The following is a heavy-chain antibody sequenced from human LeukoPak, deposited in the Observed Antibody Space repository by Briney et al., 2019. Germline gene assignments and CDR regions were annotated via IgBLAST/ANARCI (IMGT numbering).Heavy chain of an antibody. CDR1: GYTFTGYY. V-gene: IGHV1-2*06. CDR2: INPNSGGA. Sequence: ASVKVSCKASGYTFTGYYMHWVRQAPGQGLEWMGRINPNSGGANYAQKFQGRVTMTRDTSISTAYMELSRLRSDDTAVYYCARDHIPYGSGSYGYWGQGTLVTVSS. D-gene: IGHD3-10*01. J-gene: IGHJ4*02. CDR3: ARDHIPYGSGSYGY.